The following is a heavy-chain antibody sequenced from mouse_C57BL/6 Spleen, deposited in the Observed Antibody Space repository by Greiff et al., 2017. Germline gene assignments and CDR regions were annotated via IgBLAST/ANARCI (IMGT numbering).Heavy chain of an antibody. J-gene: IGHJ4*01. CDR2: IDPSDSYT. Sequence: QVQLQQPGAELVKPGASVKLSCKASGYTFTSYWMQWVKQRPGQGLEWIGEIDPSDSYTNYNQKFKGKATLTVDTSSSTAYMQLSSLTSEDSAVYYCARPPPRGDYAMGYWGQGTSVTVSS. CDR1: GYTFTSYW. CDR3: ARPPPRGDYAMGY. V-gene: IGHV1-50*01.